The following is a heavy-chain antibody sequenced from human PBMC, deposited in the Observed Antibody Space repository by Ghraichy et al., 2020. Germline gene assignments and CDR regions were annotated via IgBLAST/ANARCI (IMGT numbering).Heavy chain of an antibody. CDR2: IRSKANSYAT. V-gene: IGHV3-73*01. Sequence: LTCAASGFTFSGSAVHWVRQASGKGLEWVGRIRSKANSYATAYAASVKGRFTISRDDSKNTAYLQMNSLKTDDTAVYYCTRPYSESQPGFFRYNGMDVWGQGTTVTVSS. J-gene: IGHJ6*02. CDR1: GFTFSGSA. CDR3: TRPYSESQPGFFRYNGMDV. D-gene: IGHD1-26*01.